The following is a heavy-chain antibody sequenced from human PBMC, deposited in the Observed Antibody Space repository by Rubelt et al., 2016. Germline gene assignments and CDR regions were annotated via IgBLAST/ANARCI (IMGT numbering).Heavy chain of an antibody. V-gene: IGHV4-34*01. D-gene: IGHD1-7*01. CDR2: SNPSGST. CDR1: GGSLSGYY. Sequence: QVQLQQWGAGLLKPSETLSLTCAVYGGSLSGYYWSWIRQSPGKGLEWIGESNPSGSTNSNPSLKNRVTISVATSKNQFYLGLSFVIAADTALYFCARGSGELPGYAFHYWGQGTLVTVSS. CDR3: ARGSGELPGYAFHY. J-gene: IGHJ4*02.